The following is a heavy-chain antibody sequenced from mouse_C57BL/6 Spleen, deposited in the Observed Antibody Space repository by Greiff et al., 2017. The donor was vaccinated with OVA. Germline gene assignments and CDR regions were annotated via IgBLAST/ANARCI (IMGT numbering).Heavy chain of an antibody. V-gene: IGHV1-64*01. Sequence: QVQLKQPGAELVKPGASVKLSCKASGYTFTSYWMHWVKQRPGQGLEWIGMIHPNSGSTNYNEKFKSKATLTVDKSSSTAYMQLSSLTSEDSAVYYCARDDERGLAYWGKGTLVTVSA. D-gene: IGHD2-12*01. J-gene: IGHJ3*01. CDR1: GYTFTSYW. CDR3: ARDDERGLAY. CDR2: IHPNSGST.